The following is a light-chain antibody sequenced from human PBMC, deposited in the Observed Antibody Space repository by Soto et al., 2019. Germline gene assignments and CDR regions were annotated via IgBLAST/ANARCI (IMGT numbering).Light chain of an antibody. J-gene: IGKJ2*01. V-gene: IGKV3D-15*01. CDR3: QQYNNWPYT. CDR1: QSVSSN. Sequence: EIVMTQSPATVSLSPGDRATLPCRASQSVSSNKLAWYQQRPGQPPSLLIYGASTRAPDVPDGFTGSGSGTQFTLTISSLHSEDFATYFCQQYNNWPYTFGQGTKVDIK. CDR2: GAS.